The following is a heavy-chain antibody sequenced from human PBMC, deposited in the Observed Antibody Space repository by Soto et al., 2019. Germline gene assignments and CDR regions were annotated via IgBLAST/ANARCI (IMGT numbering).Heavy chain of an antibody. CDR3: ARVSYGSGSYYTWFDP. CDR2: IYHSGST. CDR1: GGSISSGGYS. D-gene: IGHD3-10*01. J-gene: IGHJ5*02. Sequence: QLQLQESGSGLVKPSQTLSLTCAVSGGSISSGGYSWSWIRQPPGKGLEWIGYIYHSGSTYYNPSLKSRVTISVDRSKNQFSLKLSSVTAADTAVYYCARVSYGSGSYYTWFDPWGQGTLVTVSS. V-gene: IGHV4-30-2*01.